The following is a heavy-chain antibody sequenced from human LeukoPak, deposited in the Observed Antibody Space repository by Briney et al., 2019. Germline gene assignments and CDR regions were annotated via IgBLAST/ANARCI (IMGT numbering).Heavy chain of an antibody. Sequence: GGSLRLSCAASGFMFSSYAMTWVRQAPGKGLEWVSSIGGSGDRPYYADSVKGRFTIPRDTSKNTLYLQMNSLRTEDTAIYYCAKCASRSVAGSDSWGQGTLVTVFS. J-gene: IGHJ4*02. CDR3: AKCASRSVAGSDS. CDR1: GFMFSSYA. V-gene: IGHV3-23*01. CDR2: IGGSGDRP. D-gene: IGHD6-19*01.